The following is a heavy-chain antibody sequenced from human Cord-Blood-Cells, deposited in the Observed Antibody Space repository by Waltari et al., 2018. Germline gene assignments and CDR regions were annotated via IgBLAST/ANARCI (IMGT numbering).Heavy chain of an antibody. J-gene: IGHJ4*02. D-gene: IGHD1-1*01. V-gene: IGHV5-51*01. Sequence: EVQLVQSGAEVKKPGESLKISCKGSGYRFTSYWIGWVRQMPGKVREWTGISYPGDSDTRYGPSFQGQVTISADKAITTAYLQGSSLKASDTAMYYCARQTQGGLWETGNYWGQGTLVTVSS. CDR3: ARQTQGGLWETGNY. CDR2: SYPGDSDT. CDR1: GYRFTSYW.